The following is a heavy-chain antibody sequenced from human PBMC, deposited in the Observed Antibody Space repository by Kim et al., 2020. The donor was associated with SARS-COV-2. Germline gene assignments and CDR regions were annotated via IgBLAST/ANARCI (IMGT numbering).Heavy chain of an antibody. Sequence: NTNYAQKLQGRVTMTTDTATSKAYMELRSLRSDDTAVYYCARTMGRVGDYWGQGTLVTVSS. CDR2: NT. D-gene: IGHD3-10*01. V-gene: IGHV1-18*01. J-gene: IGHJ4*02. CDR3: ARTMGRVGDY.